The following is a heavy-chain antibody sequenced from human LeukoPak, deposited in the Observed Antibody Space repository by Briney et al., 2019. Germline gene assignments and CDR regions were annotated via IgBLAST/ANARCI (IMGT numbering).Heavy chain of an antibody. Sequence: SQTLSLTCAASGGSISSGGYSWIWIRQPPGKGLEWIGYIYHSGSTYYNPSLKSRVTISVERSKNQFSLKLSSVTTADTAVYYCARGSRGLHFDYWGQGTLVTVSS. D-gene: IGHD3-16*01. CDR3: ARGSRGLHFDY. CDR1: GGSISSGGYS. V-gene: IGHV4-30-2*01. CDR2: IYHSGST. J-gene: IGHJ4*02.